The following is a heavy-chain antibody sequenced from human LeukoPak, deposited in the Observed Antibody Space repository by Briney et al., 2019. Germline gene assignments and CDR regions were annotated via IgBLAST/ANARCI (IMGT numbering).Heavy chain of an antibody. Sequence: SETLSLTCTVSGGSISSYYWSWIRQPPGKGLEWIGYIYYSGSTNYNPSLKSRVTISVDTSKNQFSLKLSSVTAADTAVYYCARQWGRLGFDYWGQGTLVTVSS. CDR1: GGSISSYY. J-gene: IGHJ4*02. D-gene: IGHD2-8*01. CDR3: ARQWGRLGFDY. V-gene: IGHV4-59*01. CDR2: IYYSGST.